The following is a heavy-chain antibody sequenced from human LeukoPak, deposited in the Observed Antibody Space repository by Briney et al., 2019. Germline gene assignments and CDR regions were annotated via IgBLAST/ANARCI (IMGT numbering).Heavy chain of an antibody. Sequence: SETLSLTCTVSGGSISSYYWSWIRQPPGKGLEWIGYTYYSGSTNYNPSLKSRVTISVDTSKNQFSLKLSSVTAADTAVYYCARVAYYYYMDVWGKGTTVTISS. J-gene: IGHJ6*03. CDR2: TYYSGST. D-gene: IGHD2-15*01. CDR1: GGSISSYY. V-gene: IGHV4-59*01. CDR3: ARVAYYYYMDV.